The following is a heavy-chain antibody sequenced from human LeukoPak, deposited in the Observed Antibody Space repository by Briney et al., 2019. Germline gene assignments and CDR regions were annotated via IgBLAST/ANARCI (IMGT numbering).Heavy chain of an antibody. CDR2: INHSGST. CDR1: GGSFSGYY. Sequence: SETLSLTCAVYGGSFSGYYWSWIRQPPGKGLEWIGEINHSGSTNYNPSLKSRVTISVDTSKNQFSLQLSSVTAADTAVYYCARPFSSTVTTYWFDPWGQGTLVTVSS. V-gene: IGHV4-34*01. D-gene: IGHD4-17*01. J-gene: IGHJ5*02. CDR3: ARPFSSTVTTYWFDP.